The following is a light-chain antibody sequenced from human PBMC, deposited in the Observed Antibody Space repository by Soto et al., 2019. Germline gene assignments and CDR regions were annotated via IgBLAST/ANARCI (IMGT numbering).Light chain of an antibody. V-gene: IGKV3-20*01. CDR3: QQYGSSPPT. Sequence: EIVVTQSPGTLSLSPGERATLSCRASQSISRDLAWYQQKPGQGPRLLIYGASSRATGTPDRFSGSGSGTDFTLTISILEPEDFALYYCQQYGSSPPTVGQGTKVEIK. J-gene: IGKJ1*01. CDR1: QSISRD. CDR2: GAS.